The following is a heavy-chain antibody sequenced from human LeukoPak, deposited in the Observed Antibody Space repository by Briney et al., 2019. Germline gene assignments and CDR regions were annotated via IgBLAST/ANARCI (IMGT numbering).Heavy chain of an antibody. Sequence: NPSEILSLTCTVSGGSISSYYWSWIWQPPGKGLEWIGYIYYSGSTNYNPSLKSRVTISVDTSKNQFSLKLSSVTAADTAVYYCARGVKIEYSSSSRNWFFDLWGRGTLVTVSS. V-gene: IGHV4-59*08. J-gene: IGHJ2*01. CDR2: IYYSGST. CDR3: ARGVKIEYSSSSRNWFFDL. D-gene: IGHD6-6*01. CDR1: GGSISSYY.